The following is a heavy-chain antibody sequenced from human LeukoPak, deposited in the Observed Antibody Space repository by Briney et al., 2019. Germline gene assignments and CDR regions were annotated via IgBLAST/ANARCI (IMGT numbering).Heavy chain of an antibody. D-gene: IGHD2-15*01. CDR1: GYTFTSYD. Sequence: GASVKVSCKASGYTFTSYDINWVRQATGQGLEWMGWMNPNSGTTGYAQKFQGRVNMTRNTSISTAYMELSSLISEDTCVYYCARRLGYCSDGSCYSLNYWGQGTLVTVSS. J-gene: IGHJ4*02. CDR2: MNPNSGTT. V-gene: IGHV1-8*01. CDR3: ARRLGYCSDGSCYSLNY.